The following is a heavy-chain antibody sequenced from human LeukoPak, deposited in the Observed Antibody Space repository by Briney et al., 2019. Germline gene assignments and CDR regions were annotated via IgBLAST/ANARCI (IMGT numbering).Heavy chain of an antibody. CDR1: GGSFSDYY. V-gene: IGHV4-34*01. D-gene: IGHD6-25*01. CDR3: ARRAASQDD. J-gene: IGHJ4*02. CDR2: INHSGST. Sequence: SGTLSLTCAVYGGSFSDYYWSWIRQPPGKGLEWIGEINHSGSTNYNPSLKSRVTISVDTSKNQFSLRLSSVTAADTAVYYCARRAASQDDWGQGTLVTVSS.